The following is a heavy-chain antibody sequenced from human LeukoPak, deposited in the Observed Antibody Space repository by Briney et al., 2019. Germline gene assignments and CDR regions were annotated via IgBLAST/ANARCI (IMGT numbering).Heavy chain of an antibody. CDR2: IKYDGSEK. J-gene: IGHJ4*02. D-gene: IGHD4-11*01. Sequence: GGSLRLSCGGSGLSFSGQWMNWVRQAPGQGLEWVANIKYDGSEKYYVDSVKGRFTISRDDAKNSLSLQMSNVRAEDTAVYYCAFNNNFKYWGQGTVVTVSS. CDR3: AFNNNFKY. CDR1: GLSFSGQW. V-gene: IGHV3-7*01.